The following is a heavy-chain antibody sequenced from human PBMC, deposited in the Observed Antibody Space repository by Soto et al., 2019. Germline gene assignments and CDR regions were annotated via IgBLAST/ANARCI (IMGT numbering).Heavy chain of an antibody. CDR2: ILYDGSDK. Sequence: QVQLVESGGGVVQPGRSLRLSCAASGFTFSNYGMHWVRQAPGKGLEWVAFILYDGSDKYFADSVKGRFTISRDNSKNTPDLQMNSLRAEDTAVYYCAKDRIVMIRGVMNYYGMDVWGQGTTVTVSS. V-gene: IGHV3-30*18. CDR1: GFTFSNYG. CDR3: AKDRIVMIRGVMNYYGMDV. D-gene: IGHD3-10*01. J-gene: IGHJ6*02.